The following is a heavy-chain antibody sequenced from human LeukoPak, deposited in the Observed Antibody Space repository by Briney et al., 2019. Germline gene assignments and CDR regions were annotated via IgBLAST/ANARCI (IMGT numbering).Heavy chain of an antibody. CDR2: IKSKTDGGTT. Sequence: KAGGSLRLSCAASGFTSSNAWMSWVRQAPGKGLEWVGRIKSKTDGGTTDYAAPLKGRFTISRDDSKNTMYLQMNSLKIEDTAIYSCTSGGHYFDPWGQGTLVTVSS. V-gene: IGHV3-15*01. CDR3: TSGGHYFDP. D-gene: IGHD1-26*01. J-gene: IGHJ5*02. CDR1: GFTSSNAW.